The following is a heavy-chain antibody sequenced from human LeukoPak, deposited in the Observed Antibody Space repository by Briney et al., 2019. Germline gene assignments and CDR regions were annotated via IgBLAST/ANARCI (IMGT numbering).Heavy chain of an antibody. CDR2: INWNGGST. J-gene: IGHJ3*02. CDR3: AGNSSGSAFDI. V-gene: IGHV3-20*04. D-gene: IGHD3-22*01. CDR1: RFTFDEYG. Sequence: PGGALRLSCAASRFTFDEYGMSWVRQAPRKGLEGVSGINWNGGSTDYADSVKGRFTISRDNAKNSLYLQMNSLRAEDTALYYCAGNSSGSAFDIWGQGTMVTVSP.